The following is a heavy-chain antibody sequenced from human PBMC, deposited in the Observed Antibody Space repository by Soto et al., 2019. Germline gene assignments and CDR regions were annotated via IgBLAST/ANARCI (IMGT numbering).Heavy chain of an antibody. CDR3: ARADPTACSCGSCFCGWFDP. V-gene: IGHV1-69*01. J-gene: IGHJ5*02. Sequence: QVQLVQSGAEVKKPGSSVKVSCKASGGTFSSYAISWVRQAPGQGIEWMGGIIPIFGTANYAQKFQGRVTITAGESTRTAYMGLSSRRAEDTAVYYCARADPTACSCGSCFCGWFDPWGQGTLVTVSS. D-gene: IGHD2-15*01. CDR1: GGTFSSYA. CDR2: IIPIFGTA.